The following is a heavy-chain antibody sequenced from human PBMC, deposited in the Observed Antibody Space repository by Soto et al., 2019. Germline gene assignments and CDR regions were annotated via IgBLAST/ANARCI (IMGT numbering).Heavy chain of an antibody. CDR3: ASLFAGDGMDV. D-gene: IGHD2-21*01. J-gene: IGHJ6*02. Sequence: EVQLVETGGGLIQPGGSLRLSCAASGFTVSSNYMSWVRQAPGKGLEWVSVIYSGGSTYYADSVKGRFTISRDNSKNTLYLQMNSLRAEDTGVYYCASLFAGDGMDVWGQGTTVTVSS. CDR2: IYSGGST. V-gene: IGHV3-53*02. CDR1: GFTVSSNY.